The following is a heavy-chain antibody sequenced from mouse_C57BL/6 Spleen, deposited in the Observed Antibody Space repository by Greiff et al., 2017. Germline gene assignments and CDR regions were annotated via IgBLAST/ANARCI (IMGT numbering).Heavy chain of an antibody. CDR2: IYPGSGNT. CDR1: GYTFTDYY. CDR3: ARYDGYYVFAY. Sequence: VKLMESGAELVRPGASVTLSCKASGYTFTDYYINWVKQRPGQGLEWIARIYPGSGNTYYNEKFKGKATLTADKSSSTAYMQLSSLTSEDSAVYFCARYDGYYVFAYWGQGTLVTVSA. J-gene: IGHJ3*01. D-gene: IGHD2-3*01. V-gene: IGHV1-76*01.